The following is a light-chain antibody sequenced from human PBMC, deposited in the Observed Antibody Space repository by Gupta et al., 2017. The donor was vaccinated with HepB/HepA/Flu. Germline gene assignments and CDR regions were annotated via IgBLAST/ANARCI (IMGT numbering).Light chain of an antibody. V-gene: IGLV1-51*02. CDR3: VPWDGSRDGII. CDR1: SSNIGNNY. CDR2: ENN. J-gene: IGLJ2*01. Sequence: QSVLTQPPSVSAAPGEKVTISCSGTSSNIGNNYVAWYQPFPATAPRLLIYENNDRPSAIPDRFSGSKSATSATLAITGLQTGDEADYYCVPWDGSRDGIIFGGGTKLTVL.